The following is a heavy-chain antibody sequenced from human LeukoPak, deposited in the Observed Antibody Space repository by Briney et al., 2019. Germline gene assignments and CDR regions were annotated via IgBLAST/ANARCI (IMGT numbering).Heavy chain of an antibody. Sequence: PGGSLRLSCAASGSYWMHWVRQAPGKGLVWVSRINSDGTTTAYADSVKGRFTISRDNLKNTLYLQMNSLRAEDTAVYYCARGGATGFYVFYWGQGTLVTVSS. CDR1: GSYW. CDR3: ARGGATGFYVFY. D-gene: IGHD1-26*01. V-gene: IGHV3-74*01. CDR2: INSDGTTT. J-gene: IGHJ4*02.